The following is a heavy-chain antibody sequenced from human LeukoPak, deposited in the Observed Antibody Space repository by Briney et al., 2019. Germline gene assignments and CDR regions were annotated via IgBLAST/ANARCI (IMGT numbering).Heavy chain of an antibody. J-gene: IGHJ6*03. D-gene: IGHD3-3*01. CDR1: GGSINSYQ. V-gene: IGHV4-59*01. Sequence: PSETLSLTCSVSGGSINSYQWSWIRQPPGKGLEWIGYIFNSGSTNRNPSLKSRVTISVDTSQNQFSLKVRSVTAADTAMYYCARDRRFLVTDYYYYMDVWGKGTTVTVSS. CDR3: ARDRRFLVTDYYYYMDV. CDR2: IFNSGST.